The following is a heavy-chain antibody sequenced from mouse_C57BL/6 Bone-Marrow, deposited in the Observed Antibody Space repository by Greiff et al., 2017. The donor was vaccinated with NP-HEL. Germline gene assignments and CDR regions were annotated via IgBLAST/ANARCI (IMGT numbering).Heavy chain of an antibody. D-gene: IGHD1-1*01. CDR1: GYTFTSYW. J-gene: IGHJ1*03. Sequence: QVQLQQPGAELVKPGASVKLSCKASGYTFTSYWMHWVKQRPGQGLEWIGMIHPNSGSTNYNEKFKSKATLTVDKSSSTAYMQLSSLTSEDCAVYYCARDDYYGSSLRWYFDVWGTGTTVTVSS. V-gene: IGHV1-64*01. CDR2: IHPNSGST. CDR3: ARDDYYGSSLRWYFDV.